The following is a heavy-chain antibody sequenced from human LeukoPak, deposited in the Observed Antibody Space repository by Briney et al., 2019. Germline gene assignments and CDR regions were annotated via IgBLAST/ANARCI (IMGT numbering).Heavy chain of an antibody. Sequence: KSSETQSLTCTVSGGSISSYYWSWIRQPPGKGLEWIGYIYYSGSTNYNPSLKSRVTISVDTSKNQFSLKLSSVTAADTAVYYCARERVGYFDYWGQGTLVTVSS. CDR1: GGSISSYY. CDR3: ARERVGYFDY. D-gene: IGHD1-26*01. V-gene: IGHV4-59*01. J-gene: IGHJ4*02. CDR2: IYYSGST.